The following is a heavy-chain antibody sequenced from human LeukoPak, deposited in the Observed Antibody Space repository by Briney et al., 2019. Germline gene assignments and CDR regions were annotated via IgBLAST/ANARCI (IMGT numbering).Heavy chain of an antibody. V-gene: IGHV4-31*03. D-gene: IGHD7-27*01. CDR3: ARGANWGWPGDDY. CDR2: IYYSGST. Sequence: SQTLSLTCTVSGGSISSGGYYWSWIRQHPGKGLEWIGYIYYSGSTYYNPSLKSRVTISVDTPKNQFSLKLSSVTAADTAVYYCARGANWGWPGDDYWGQGTLVTVSS. J-gene: IGHJ4*02. CDR1: GGSISSGGYY.